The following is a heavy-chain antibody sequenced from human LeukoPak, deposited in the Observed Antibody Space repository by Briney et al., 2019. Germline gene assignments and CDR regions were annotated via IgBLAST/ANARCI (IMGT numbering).Heavy chain of an antibody. V-gene: IGHV3-23*01. CDR1: GFTFNTYA. Sequence: GGSLRLSCAASGFTFNTYAMSWVRQVPGKGPEWVATIGAADTNYAGSVKGRFTISRDDSKNTVFLQMDSLRAEDTAVYYCARDYVSHNGVYDCFEFWGQGTQVTVSS. D-gene: IGHD3-16*01. J-gene: IGHJ4*02. CDR2: IGAADT. CDR3: ARDYVSHNGVYDCFEF.